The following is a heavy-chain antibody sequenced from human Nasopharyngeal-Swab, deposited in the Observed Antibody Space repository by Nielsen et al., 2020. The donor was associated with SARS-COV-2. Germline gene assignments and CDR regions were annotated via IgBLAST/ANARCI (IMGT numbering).Heavy chain of an antibody. CDR1: GFTFSPYT. D-gene: IGHD3-9*01. CDR2: ITSGNSV. J-gene: IGHJ4*02. V-gene: IGHV3-21*05. Sequence: GESLKISCATSGFTFSPYTMTWVRQAPGKGLQWISYITSGNSVQYADSVKGRFTISSDNAKDTVYLQMNSLTVEDTAVYYCARDFDKDKWGQGTLVTVSS. CDR3: ARDFDKDK.